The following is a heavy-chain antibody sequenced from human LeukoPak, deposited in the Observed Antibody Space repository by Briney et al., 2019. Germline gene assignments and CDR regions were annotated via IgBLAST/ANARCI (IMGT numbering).Heavy chain of an antibody. D-gene: IGHD4-23*01. CDR1: GYTFTSYY. J-gene: IGHJ4*02. CDR3: ARGAYGGIPDY. Sequence: GGSVKVSCKASGYTFTSYYMHGVRQAPGQGVEWMGIINPSGGSTSYAQKFQGRVTMTRDMSTSTVYMELSSLRSEDTAVYYCARGAYGGIPDYWGQGTLVTVSS. V-gene: IGHV1-46*03. CDR2: INPSGGST.